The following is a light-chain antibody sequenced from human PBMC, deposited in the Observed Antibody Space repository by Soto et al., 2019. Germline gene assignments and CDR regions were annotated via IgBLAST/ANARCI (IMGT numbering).Light chain of an antibody. CDR1: SNIGSRS. Sequence: QSVLTQPPSASATPGQRVTMSCSGSNIGSRSVYWYQHLPGTAPQLLIYSTDRRPSGVPDRFSGSKSGTSASLAISGLQSEDEATYYCATWDVSLNGWVFGGGTKLTVL. CDR3: ATWDVSLNGWV. J-gene: IGLJ3*02. CDR2: STD. V-gene: IGLV1-44*01.